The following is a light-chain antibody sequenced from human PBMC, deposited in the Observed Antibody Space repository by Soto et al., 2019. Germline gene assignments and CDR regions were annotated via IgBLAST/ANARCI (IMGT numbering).Light chain of an antibody. J-gene: IGKJ3*01. CDR1: RSIGSW. CDR2: EAS. Sequence: DIQLTQSPSLLSASVGDRVTITCRASRSIGSWLSWYQQKPGKAPNLLIYEASSLESGVPSRFSASGSATEFSLTISSLQPDDFATYYCHQYNTYPGTFGPGTKVDIK. V-gene: IGKV1-5*03. CDR3: HQYNTYPGT.